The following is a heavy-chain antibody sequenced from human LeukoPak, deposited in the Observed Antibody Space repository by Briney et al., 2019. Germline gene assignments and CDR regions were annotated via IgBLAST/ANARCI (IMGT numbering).Heavy chain of an antibody. V-gene: IGHV1-69*05. Sequence: SVKVSSKASGGTFSSYAISWVRQAPGQGLEWMGGIIPIFGTANYAQKFQGRVTITTDESTSTAYMELSSLRSEDTAVYYCARDHSSSQRHGFDYWGQGTLVTVSS. D-gene: IGHD6-6*01. CDR2: IIPIFGTA. CDR3: ARDHSSSQRHGFDY. CDR1: GGTFSSYA. J-gene: IGHJ4*02.